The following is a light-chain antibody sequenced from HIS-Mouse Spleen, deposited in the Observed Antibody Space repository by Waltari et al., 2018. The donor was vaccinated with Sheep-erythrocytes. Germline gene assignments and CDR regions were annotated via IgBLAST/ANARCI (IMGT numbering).Light chain of an antibody. CDR3: CSYAGSSTPWV. CDR1: SSDVGSYNL. V-gene: IGLV2-23*01. J-gene: IGLJ3*02. Sequence: QSALTQPASVSGSPGQSITISCTGTSSDVGSYNLVSWYQQHPGKAPTLMIYEGRKRPSRVSNRLSGYKSGNTSSLTISGLQAEDEADYYCCSYAGSSTPWVFGGGTKLTVL. CDR2: EGR.